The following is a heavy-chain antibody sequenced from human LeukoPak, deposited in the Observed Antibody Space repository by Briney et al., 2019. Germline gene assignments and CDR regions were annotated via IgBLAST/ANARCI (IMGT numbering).Heavy chain of an antibody. V-gene: IGHV3-23*01. CDR1: GFTFSSYA. CDR3: AKDRSCTNDICHGDFDY. CDR2: ISGSGGST. D-gene: IGHD2-8*01. J-gene: IGHJ4*02. Sequence: AGGSLRLSCAASGFTFSSYAVSWVRQAPGKGLEWVSSISGSGGSTYSADSVKGRFTISRDNSKNTQYLQMNSLRAEDTALYYCAKDRSCTNDICHGDFDYWGQGTLVTVSS.